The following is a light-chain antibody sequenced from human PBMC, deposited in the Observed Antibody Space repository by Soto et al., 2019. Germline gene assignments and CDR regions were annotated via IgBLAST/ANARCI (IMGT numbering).Light chain of an antibody. CDR1: SSDVGVYNY. Sequence: QSALTQPRSVSGSPGQSVTISCTGTSSDVGVYNYVSWYQQYPGKASKIMIYDVSKRPSGVPDRFSGSKSDNTASLTISGLQAEDEADYYCCSYAGSYTFVFGIGAK. CDR3: CSYAGSYTFV. CDR2: DVS. V-gene: IGLV2-11*01. J-gene: IGLJ1*01.